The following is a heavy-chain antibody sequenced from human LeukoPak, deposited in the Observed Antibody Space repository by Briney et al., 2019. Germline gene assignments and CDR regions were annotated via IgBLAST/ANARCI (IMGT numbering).Heavy chain of an antibody. J-gene: IGHJ4*02. CDR3: ARDSPTGGDDY. CDR2: IYYSGST. CDR1: GGSICRGGYY. D-gene: IGHD1-14*01. Sequence: SEALSVTCILSGGSICRGGYYWSWTRQHPGKGLEWIGYIYYSGSTYYNPSLKSRVTISVDTSKNQFSLKLSSVTAADTAVYYCARDSPTGGDDYWGQGTLVTASS. V-gene: IGHV4-31*03.